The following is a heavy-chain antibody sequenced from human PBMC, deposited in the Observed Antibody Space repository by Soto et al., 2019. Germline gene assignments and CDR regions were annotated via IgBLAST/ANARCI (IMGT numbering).Heavy chain of an antibody. CDR2: IWYDGSNK. CDR1: GFTFSSYG. CDR3: ARDPNCSGGSCYSDYYYYMDV. Sequence: GGSLRLSCAASGFTFSSYGMHWVRQAPGKGLEWVAVIWYDGSNKYYADSVKGRFTISRDNSKNTLYLQMNSLRAEDTAVYYCARDPNCSGGSCYSDYYYYMDVWGKGTTVTVSS. V-gene: IGHV3-33*01. J-gene: IGHJ6*03. D-gene: IGHD2-15*01.